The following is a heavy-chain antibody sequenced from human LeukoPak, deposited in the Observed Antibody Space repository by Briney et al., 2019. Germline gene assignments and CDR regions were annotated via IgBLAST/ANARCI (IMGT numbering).Heavy chain of an antibody. Sequence: GGSLRLSCAASGFTFSNHAMTWVRQAPGKGLEWVSAISGSGGATFYADSVKGRFSISRDNSKNTLYVQMNSLSPEDTAVYYCAKGPVVPVATYFFDYWGQGTLVIVSS. V-gene: IGHV3-23*01. CDR3: AKGPVVPVATYFFDY. J-gene: IGHJ4*02. CDR1: GFTFSNHA. CDR2: ISGSGGAT. D-gene: IGHD2-2*01.